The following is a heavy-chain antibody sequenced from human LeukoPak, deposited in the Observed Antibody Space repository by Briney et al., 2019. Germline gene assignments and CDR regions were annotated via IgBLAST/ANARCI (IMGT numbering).Heavy chain of an antibody. CDR3: ATDDECSSTSCYGVAFDI. D-gene: IGHD2-2*01. CDR1: GYTLTELS. J-gene: IGHJ3*02. Sequence: ASVKVSCKVSGYTLTELSMHWVRQAPGKGLEWMGGFDPEDGETIYAQKFQGRVTMTEDTSTDTAYMELSSLRSEDTAVYYCATDDECSSTSCYGVAFDIWGQGTMVTVSS. CDR2: FDPEDGET. V-gene: IGHV1-24*01.